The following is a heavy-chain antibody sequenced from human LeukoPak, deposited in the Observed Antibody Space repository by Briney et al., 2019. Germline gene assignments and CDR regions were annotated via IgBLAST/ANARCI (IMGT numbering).Heavy chain of an antibody. D-gene: IGHD3-10*01. CDR1: GGSFSGYY. J-gene: IGHJ3*02. CDR3: ARDQGYYPNAFDI. V-gene: IGHV4-34*01. Sequence: SETLSLTCAVSGGSFSGYYWSWIRQPPGRGLEWIGEINHSGSTNYNPSPKSRVTISVDTSKNQFSLKLSSVTAADTAVYYCARDQGYYPNAFDIWGQGTMVTVSS. CDR2: INHSGST.